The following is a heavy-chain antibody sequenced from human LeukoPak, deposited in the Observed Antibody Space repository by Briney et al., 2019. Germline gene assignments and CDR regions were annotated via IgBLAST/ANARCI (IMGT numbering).Heavy chain of an antibody. J-gene: IGHJ3*02. Sequence: SVKVSCKASGGTFSSYAISWVRQAPGQGLEWMGGIIPIFGTANYAQKFQGRVTITADESTSTAYMELSSLRSEDTAVYYCAREEREYCGGDCNDAFDIWGQGTVVTVSS. CDR2: IIPIFGTA. CDR3: AREEREYCGGDCNDAFDI. V-gene: IGHV1-69*01. CDR1: GGTFSSYA. D-gene: IGHD2-21*02.